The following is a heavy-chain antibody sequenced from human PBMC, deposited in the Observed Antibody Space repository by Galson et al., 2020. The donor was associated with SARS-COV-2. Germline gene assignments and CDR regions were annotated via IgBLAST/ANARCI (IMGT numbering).Heavy chain of an antibody. CDR1: GYTFTSYG. Sequence: ASVKVSCKASGYTFTSYGISWVRQAPGQGLEWMGWISAYNGNTNYAQKLQGRVTMTTDTSTSTAYMELRSLRSDDTAVYYCARDYRIAVAGFPFDYWGQGTLVTVSS. V-gene: IGHV1-18*01. CDR2: ISAYNGNT. D-gene: IGHD6-19*01. CDR3: ARDYRIAVAGFPFDY. J-gene: IGHJ4*02.